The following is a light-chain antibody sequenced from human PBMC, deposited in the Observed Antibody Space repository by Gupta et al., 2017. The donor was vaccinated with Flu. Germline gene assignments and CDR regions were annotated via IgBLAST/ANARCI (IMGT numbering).Light chain of an antibody. CDR3: QQSYSTRYS. Sequence: DIQMTQSPSSLSASVGDRVTITCRASQSISSYLNWYQQKPGKAPKFLIYAASSFQSGVPSRFSGSGSGTDFTLTISRLQPEDFATYYCQQSYSTRYSFGQGTKLEIK. CDR1: QSISSY. V-gene: IGKV1-39*01. CDR2: AAS. J-gene: IGKJ2*03.